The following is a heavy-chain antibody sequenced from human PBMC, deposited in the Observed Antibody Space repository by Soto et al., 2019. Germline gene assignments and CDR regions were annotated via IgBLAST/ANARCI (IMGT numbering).Heavy chain of an antibody. CDR1: GLSLRTNGVG. CDR2: IYWDGDK. D-gene: IGHD6-13*01. V-gene: IGHV2-5*02. J-gene: IGHJ4*02. Sequence: QITLKESGPTLVKPTQTLTLTCTFSGLSLRTNGVGVGWIRQPPGKALEWLALIYWDGDKRYSPSLKSRLTITEDTSKNQVVLTMTNMDPVDTATYFCAHRRAALNPHYFDYWGQGTLVTVSS. CDR3: AHRRAALNPHYFDY.